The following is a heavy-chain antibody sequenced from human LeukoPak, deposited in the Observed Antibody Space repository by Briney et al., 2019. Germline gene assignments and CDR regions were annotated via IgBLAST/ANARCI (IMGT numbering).Heavy chain of an antibody. CDR1: GYTLTELS. Sequence: ASVKVSCKVSGYTLTELSMHWVRQAPGKGLEWMGGFDPEDGETIYAQKFQGRVTMTEDTSTDTAYMELSSLRSDDTAVYYCARADGSVWPTGEFDYWGQGTLVTVSS. J-gene: IGHJ4*02. CDR2: FDPEDGET. D-gene: IGHD6-19*01. V-gene: IGHV1-24*01. CDR3: ARADGSVWPTGEFDY.